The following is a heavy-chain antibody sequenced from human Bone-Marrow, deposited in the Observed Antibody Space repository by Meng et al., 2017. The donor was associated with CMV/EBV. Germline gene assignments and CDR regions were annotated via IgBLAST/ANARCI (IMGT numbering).Heavy chain of an antibody. V-gene: IGHV3-7*01. J-gene: IGHJ6*02. Sequence: GGSLRLSCEASGFTFSDNWMSWVRQAPGKGLEWVASINQGAIETHYMDSVKGRFTISRDNAKNSLYLQMNSLRAEDTAIYHCARYRAHPEYWGQGTTGTVSS. CDR2: INQGAIET. CDR1: GFTFSDNW. CDR3: ARYRAHPEY. D-gene: IGHD2-2*01.